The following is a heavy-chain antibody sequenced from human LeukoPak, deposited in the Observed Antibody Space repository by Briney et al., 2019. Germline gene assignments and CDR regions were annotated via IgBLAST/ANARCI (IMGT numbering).Heavy chain of an antibody. D-gene: IGHD6-13*01. V-gene: IGHV3-21*01. CDR2: IDFTSRYI. J-gene: IGHJ1*01. CDR1: GFTFSSYS. CDR3: ATPAAGPGAEYSLY. Sequence: AGGSLRLSCAASGFTFSSYSMNWVRQAPGKGLEWVSSIDFTSRYIYNADSVKGRFTTSRDNAKNSLDLQMNSLKVEDTAVYYCATPAAGPGAEYSLYWGQGTLVIVSS.